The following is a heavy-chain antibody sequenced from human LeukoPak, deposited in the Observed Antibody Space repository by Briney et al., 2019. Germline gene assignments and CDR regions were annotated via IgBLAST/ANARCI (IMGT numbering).Heavy chain of an antibody. CDR3: ARVGLTVTSYSTALGV. D-gene: IGHD4-17*01. Sequence: PSETLSLTCTVSGGSISSYYWSWIRQPPGKGLEWIGYIYYSGSTNYNPSLKSRVTISVDTSKNQFSLKLSSVTAADTAVYYCARVGLTVTSYSTALGVWGKGTTVAVSS. V-gene: IGHV4-59*01. J-gene: IGHJ6*04. CDR1: GGSISSYY. CDR2: IYYSGST.